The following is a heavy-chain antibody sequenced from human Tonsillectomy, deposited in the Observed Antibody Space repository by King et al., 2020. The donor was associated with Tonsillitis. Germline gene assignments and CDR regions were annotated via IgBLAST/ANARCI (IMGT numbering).Heavy chain of an antibody. CDR3: STTVSCSI. J-gene: IGHJ4*02. V-gene: IGHV3-15*01. CDR1: GFTFSNYW. Sequence: VQLVESGGGLVKPGGSLRLSCAASGFTFSNYWMSWVRQAPGKGLEWVGRIKRNADGGTTDYAAPVKGRFTISRDDSEKTVYLQMSSLQTEDTAVYYCSTTVSCSIWGQGTLVTVTS. D-gene: IGHD2-2*01. CDR2: IKRNADGGTT.